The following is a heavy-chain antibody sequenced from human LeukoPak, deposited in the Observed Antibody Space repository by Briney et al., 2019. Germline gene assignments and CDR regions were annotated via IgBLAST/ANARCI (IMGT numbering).Heavy chain of an antibody. CDR2: ISGSGART. CDR1: GFTFRSFA. Sequence: PGGSLRLSCAASGFTFRSFAMSWVRLAPGKGLEWVSSISGSGARTYYADSVKGRFTISRDNVKNSLYLQMNSLRAEDTAVYYCAREAAYYFDYWGQGTLVTVSS. CDR3: AREAAYYFDY. V-gene: IGHV3-23*01. J-gene: IGHJ4*02.